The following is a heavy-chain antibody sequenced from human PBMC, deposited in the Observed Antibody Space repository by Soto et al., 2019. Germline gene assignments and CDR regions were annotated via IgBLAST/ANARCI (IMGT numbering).Heavy chain of an antibody. V-gene: IGHV3-33*01. D-gene: IGHD1-26*01. Sequence: GGSLRLSCAASGFAFNNYGMHWVRQAPGKGLEWVALIWHDGSNKGYADSVKGRFTISRDNSKNTLNLQMNSLRVEYTAVYYCTRSAIRGELLEYWGQGSQVTVSS. CDR1: GFAFNNYG. CDR2: IWHDGSNK. CDR3: TRSAIRGELLEY. J-gene: IGHJ4*02.